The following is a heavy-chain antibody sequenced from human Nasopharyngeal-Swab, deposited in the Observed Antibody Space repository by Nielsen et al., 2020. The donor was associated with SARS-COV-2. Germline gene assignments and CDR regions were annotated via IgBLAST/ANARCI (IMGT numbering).Heavy chain of an antibody. CDR1: GYSFTNYW. J-gene: IGHJ4*02. Sequence: GGSLRLSCMGSGYSFTNYWIVWVRQMPGKGLEWMGMIYPGASDIRYSPSFEGQVTISVDKSTSTAYLQWSSLKASDTAMYYCARQFTGGGENDYWGQGTLVTVSS. CDR3: ARQFTGGGENDY. V-gene: IGHV5-51*01. CDR2: IYPGASDI. D-gene: IGHD2-8*02.